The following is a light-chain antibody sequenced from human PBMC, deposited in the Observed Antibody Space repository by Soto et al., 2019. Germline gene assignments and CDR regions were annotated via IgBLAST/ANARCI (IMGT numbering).Light chain of an antibody. CDR2: RNT. Sequence: QSVLTQPPPGQRVTISCIGGSSNIGAGYEVHWYQQLPGTVPKLLIYRNTYRPSGVPDRFSGSRSATSASLTITGLQAEDEADYYCQSYDRSLSGSFFGTGTKVTVL. CDR1: SSNIGAGYE. CDR3: QSYDRSLSGSF. J-gene: IGLJ1*01. V-gene: IGLV1-40*01.